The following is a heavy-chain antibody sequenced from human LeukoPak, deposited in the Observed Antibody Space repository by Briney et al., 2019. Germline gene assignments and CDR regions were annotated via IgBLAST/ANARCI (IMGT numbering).Heavy chain of an antibody. J-gene: IGHJ4*02. CDR1: GGSISSYY. Sequence: KPSETLSLTCTVSGGSISSYYWSWIRQPPGKGLEWIGYIHYSGSTNYNPSLRSRVTVSVDTSKNQISLKLSSVTAADTAVYYCASTLQWLAFDYWGQGTLVTVSS. V-gene: IGHV4-59*01. CDR2: IHYSGST. CDR3: ASTLQWLAFDY. D-gene: IGHD6-19*01.